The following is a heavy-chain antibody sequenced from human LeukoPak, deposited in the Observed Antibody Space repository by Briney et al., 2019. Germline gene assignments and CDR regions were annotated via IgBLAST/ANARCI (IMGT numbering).Heavy chain of an antibody. Sequence: ASVKVFCKTSGYTFTGYYMYWVRQAPGQGLAWMGWINPNSGDTDYAQKFQGRVTMTRDTSISTAYMEQSRLRADDTAVYYCARGHADAPSFDYWGQGTLVTVSS. D-gene: IGHD2-2*01. CDR3: ARGHADAPSFDY. V-gene: IGHV1-2*02. CDR1: GYTFTGYY. CDR2: INPNSGDT. J-gene: IGHJ4*02.